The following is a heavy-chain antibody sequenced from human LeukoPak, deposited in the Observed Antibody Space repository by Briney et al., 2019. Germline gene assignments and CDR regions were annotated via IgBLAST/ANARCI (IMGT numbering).Heavy chain of an antibody. J-gene: IGHJ4*02. Sequence: AGGSLRLSCAASGFTFSSYAMSWVRQAPGKGLEWVSVISGSGGSTYYADSVKGRFTISRDNSKNTLYLQMNSLRAGDTAVYFCARLDAYNWDFDYWGQGTLVTVSS. CDR1: GFTFSSYA. CDR3: ARLDAYNWDFDY. D-gene: IGHD3-16*01. CDR2: ISGSGGST. V-gene: IGHV3-23*01.